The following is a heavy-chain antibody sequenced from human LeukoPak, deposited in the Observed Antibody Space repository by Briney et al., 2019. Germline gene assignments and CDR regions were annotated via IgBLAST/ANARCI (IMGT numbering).Heavy chain of an antibody. V-gene: IGHV3-23*01. Sequence: SGGSLRLSCAASGFTFSSYAMSWVRQAPGKGLEWVSAISGSGGSTYYADSVKGRFTISRDNSKNTLYLQMNSLRAEDTAVYYCAKDRSSGWYYTSSDYWGQGTLVTVSS. CDR3: AKDRSSGWYYTSSDY. D-gene: IGHD6-19*01. J-gene: IGHJ4*02. CDR2: ISGSGGST. CDR1: GFTFSSYA.